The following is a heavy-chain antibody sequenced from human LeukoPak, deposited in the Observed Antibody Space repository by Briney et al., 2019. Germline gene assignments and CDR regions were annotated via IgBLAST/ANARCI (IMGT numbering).Heavy chain of an antibody. J-gene: IGHJ4*02. CDR3: AREPSGQLGGCDY. Sequence: ASVKVSCTASGYSFTNYYMHGVRQAPGQGLEWMGEIHPSGGRTDYTKKFQGRVTTPWDTSTKTVYMELRSLRSEDTAVYYCAREPSGQLGGCDYWGQGTLLTVSS. D-gene: IGHD6-19*01. CDR2: IHPSGGRT. V-gene: IGHV1-46*01. CDR1: GYSFTNYY.